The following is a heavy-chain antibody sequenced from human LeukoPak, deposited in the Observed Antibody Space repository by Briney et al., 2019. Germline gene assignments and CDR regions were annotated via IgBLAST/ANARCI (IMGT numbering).Heavy chain of an antibody. D-gene: IGHD3-10*01. CDR1: GFTFSNYW. CDR3: PRGSPYYFDY. CDR2: INTDGSSA. Sequence: GGSLRLSCAASGFTFSNYWMHWVRQAPGKGLVWVSRINTDGSSASYADSVKGRFTISRDNAKNTLYLQMNSLRAEDTAVYYCPRGSPYYFDYWGQGTLVTVSS. J-gene: IGHJ4*02. V-gene: IGHV3-74*01.